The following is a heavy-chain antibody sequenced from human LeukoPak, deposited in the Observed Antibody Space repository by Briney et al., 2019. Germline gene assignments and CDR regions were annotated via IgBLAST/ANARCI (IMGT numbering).Heavy chain of an antibody. V-gene: IGHV4-34*01. D-gene: IGHD3-10*01. CDR3: ARGPRYYGSGIYDY. CDR1: GGSFSGYY. J-gene: IGHJ4*02. CDR2: INHSGST. Sequence: SETLSLTCAVYGGSFSGYYWSWIRQPPGKGLEWIGEINHSGSTNYNPSLKGRVTISVDTSKNQFSLKLSSVTAADTAVYYCARGPRYYGSGIYDYWGQGTLVTVSS.